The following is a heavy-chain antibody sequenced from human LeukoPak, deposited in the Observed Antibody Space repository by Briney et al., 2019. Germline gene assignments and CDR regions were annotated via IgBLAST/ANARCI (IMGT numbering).Heavy chain of an antibody. V-gene: IGHV1-8*03. Sequence: ASVTVSFKASGYTFTSYDINWVRQATGQGLEWMGWMNPNSGNTGYAQKFQGRVTITRNTSISTAYMELSSLRSEDTAVYYCARVVPAATDAFDIWGQGTMVTVSS. D-gene: IGHD2-2*01. CDR1: GYTFTSYD. CDR3: ARVVPAATDAFDI. CDR2: MNPNSGNT. J-gene: IGHJ3*02.